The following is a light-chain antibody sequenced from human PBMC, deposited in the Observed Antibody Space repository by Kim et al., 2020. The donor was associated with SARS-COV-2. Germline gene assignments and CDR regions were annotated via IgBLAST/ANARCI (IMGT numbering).Light chain of an antibody. V-gene: IGLV2-11*01. J-gene: IGLJ3*02. CDR2: AVS. CDR3: CSYAGNYTLV. Sequence: QSALTQPRSVSGSPGQSVTISCTGTSSDVGGYNYVSWYQQHPGKAPKLVIYAVSKRPSGVPDRFSGSKSGNTASLTISGLQAEDEADYYCCSYAGNYTLVFGGGTKVTVL. CDR1: SSDVGGYNY.